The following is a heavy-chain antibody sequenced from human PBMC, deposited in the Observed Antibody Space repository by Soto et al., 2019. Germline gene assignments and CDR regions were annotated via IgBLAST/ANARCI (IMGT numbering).Heavy chain of an antibody. D-gene: IGHD2-2*01. CDR3: ARAVVPAAVGPENYYYYYLDV. Sequence: QVPLQESGPGLVKPSETLSLTCSVSGGSISSYYWSWIRQPPGKGLEWIGYVFFSGSTNYNPSLKSRVTVSVDTSNNQFSLKLSSVTAADTAVYYCARAVVPAAVGPENYYYYYLDVWGRGTTVTVSS. J-gene: IGHJ6*03. CDR2: VFFSGST. CDR1: GGSISSYY. V-gene: IGHV4-59*01.